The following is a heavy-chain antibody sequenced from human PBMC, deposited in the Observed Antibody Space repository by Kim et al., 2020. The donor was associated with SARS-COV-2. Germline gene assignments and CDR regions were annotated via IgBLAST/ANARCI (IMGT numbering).Heavy chain of an antibody. V-gene: IGHV3-15*01. CDR3: TTDLFVSGGWHYYYGMDV. J-gene: IGHJ6*02. CDR2: IKSKTDGGTT. Sequence: GGSLRLSCAASGFTFSNAWMSWVRQAPGKGLEWVGRIKSKTDGGTTDYAAPVKGRFTISRDDSKNTLYLQMNSLKTEDTAVYYCTTDLFVSGGWHYYYGMDVWGQGTTVTVSS. CDR1: GFTFSNAW. D-gene: IGHD2-15*01.